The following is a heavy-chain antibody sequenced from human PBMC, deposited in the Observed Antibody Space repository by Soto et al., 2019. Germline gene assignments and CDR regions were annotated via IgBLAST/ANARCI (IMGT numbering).Heavy chain of an antibody. CDR3: ARGRLSAAIVEDDAFDI. CDR2: IIPILGIA. CDR1: GGTFSSYA. Sequence: SVKVSCKASGGTFSSYAISWVRQAPGQGLGWMGGIIPILGIANYAQKFQGRVTITADKSTSTAYMELSSLRSEDTAVYYCARGRLSAAIVEDDAFDIWGQGTRVTVSS. V-gene: IGHV1-69*10. D-gene: IGHD2-2*01. J-gene: IGHJ3*02.